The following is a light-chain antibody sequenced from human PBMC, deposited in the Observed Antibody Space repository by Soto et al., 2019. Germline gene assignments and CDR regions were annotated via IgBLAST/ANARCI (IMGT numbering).Light chain of an antibody. CDR1: QTISTY. J-gene: IGKJ1*01. CDR2: GAS. V-gene: IGKV1-39*01. Sequence: DNQMSLSLSSLSASVSDRVTITCRASQTISTYLNWYQQKPGKAPKLLIYGASSLQSGVPSRFSGSGSGTDFTLTICSLQPEDFGTYCCQHCFSTPRTFGQ. CDR3: QHCFSTPRT.